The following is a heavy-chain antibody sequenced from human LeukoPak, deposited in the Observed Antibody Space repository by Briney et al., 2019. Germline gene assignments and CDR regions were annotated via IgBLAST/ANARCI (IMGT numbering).Heavy chain of an antibody. J-gene: IGHJ6*02. CDR1: GNSISNYA. Sequence: ASVKVSCKASGNSISNYAVSWVRQAPGQGFEWMGGIIPIFGTADYAQKFQGRVTITADQSTSTTYMALSSLKSEDTATYYCTTRACHAGGCSSSFYYYYGLHFWGQGTTVTVSS. D-gene: IGHD3-16*01. V-gene: IGHV1-69*13. CDR2: IIPIFGTA. CDR3: TTRACHAGGCSSSFYYYYGLHF.